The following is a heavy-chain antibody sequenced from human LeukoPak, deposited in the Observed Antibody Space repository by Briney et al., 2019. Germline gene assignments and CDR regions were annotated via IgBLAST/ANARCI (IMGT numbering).Heavy chain of an antibody. Sequence: RGSLRLSRAASGFTLSSYVMRWGGQAAGKGLGGVSAISGSGGSTYYAASVKGRFTISRDNSNNTLYLPMNRPRAQAHAIQYCAKARAPRARGVIILVDYFDYWGQGTLVTVSS. V-gene: IGHV3-23*01. D-gene: IGHD3-10*01. CDR2: ISGSGGST. CDR3: AKARAPRARGVIILVDYFDY. CDR1: GFTLSSYV. J-gene: IGHJ4*02.